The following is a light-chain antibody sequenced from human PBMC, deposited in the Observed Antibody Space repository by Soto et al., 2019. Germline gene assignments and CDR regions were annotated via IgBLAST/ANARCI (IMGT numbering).Light chain of an antibody. CDR1: QSVSSTY. CDR3: QQYGVSPYT. CDR2: AAS. Sequence: EIVLTQSPGTLSLSPGERATLSCRASQSVSSTYLAWYQQKPGQAPRLLIYAASSRATGIPDRFSGSGSGTDFTLTITRLDPEDFAVYYCQQYGVSPYTFGQGTKLEIK. J-gene: IGKJ2*01. V-gene: IGKV3-20*01.